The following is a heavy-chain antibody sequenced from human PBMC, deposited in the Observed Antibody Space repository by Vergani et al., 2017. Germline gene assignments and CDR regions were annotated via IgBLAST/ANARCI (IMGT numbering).Heavy chain of an antibody. CDR2: IIPILGIA. CDR3: ARGGGGSELYGMDF. CDR1: GGTFSSYT. V-gene: IGHV1-69*02. J-gene: IGHJ6*02. Sequence: QVQLVQSGAEVKKPGSSVKVSCKASGGTFSSYTISWVRQAPGQGLEWMGRIIPILGIANYAQKFQGRVTITADKSTSTAYMELSSLRSEDTAVYYWARGGGGSELYGMDFWGQGTTVTVSS. D-gene: IGHD2-15*01.